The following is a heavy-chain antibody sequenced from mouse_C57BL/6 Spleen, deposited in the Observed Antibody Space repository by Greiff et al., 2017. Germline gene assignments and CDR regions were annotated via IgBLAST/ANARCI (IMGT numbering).Heavy chain of an antibody. Sequence: EVHLVESGGGLVKPGGSLKLSCTASGFTFSDYGMHWVRQGPGQGLEWVAYISRGSSTIYYADTVKGRFTMSGDKAKNTLFLQMTSLRSEDTAMYYCARRTTCSMDYWGQGTSVTVSS. J-gene: IGHJ4*01. D-gene: IGHD1-1*01. CDR2: ISRGSSTI. CDR3: ARRTTCSMDY. CDR1: GFTFSDYG. V-gene: IGHV5-17*01.